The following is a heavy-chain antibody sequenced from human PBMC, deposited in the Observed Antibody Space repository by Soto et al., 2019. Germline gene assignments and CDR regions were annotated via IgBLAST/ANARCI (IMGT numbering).Heavy chain of an antibody. J-gene: IGHJ6*02. Sequence: EVQLLESGGGVVQPGGSLRLSCVASGFNFKKFAMAWVRQAPGEGLEWVSGISCCGGSTSYADSVKGRFSTARDDSKNTLSLQMNGLRVEDAAEYFCAKDSWAIFGVPAGEYYAMDVWGQGTTVTVSS. V-gene: IGHV3-23*01. CDR2: ISCCGGST. D-gene: IGHD3-3*01. CDR3: AKDSWAIFGVPAGEYYAMDV. CDR1: GFNFKKFA.